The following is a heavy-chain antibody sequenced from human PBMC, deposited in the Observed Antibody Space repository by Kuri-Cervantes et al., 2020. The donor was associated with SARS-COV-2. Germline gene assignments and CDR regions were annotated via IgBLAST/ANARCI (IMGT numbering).Heavy chain of an antibody. V-gene: IGHV1-46*03. J-gene: IGHJ4*02. CDR2: INPSGGGT. CDR3: ARRESFDY. CDR1: GYSFTSYY. Sequence: ASVKVSCKASGYSFTSYYIHWVRQAPGQGLEWMGIINPSGGGTDYAQKFQGRVTMTSDTSASTVYMELRSLRSDDTAVYYCARRESFDYWGQGTLVTVSS.